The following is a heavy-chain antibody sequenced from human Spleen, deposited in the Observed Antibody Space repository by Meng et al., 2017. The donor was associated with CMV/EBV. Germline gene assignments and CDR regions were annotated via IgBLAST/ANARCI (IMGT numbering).Heavy chain of an antibody. J-gene: IGHJ4*02. CDR3: AVHYYDSSGYYFFDY. Sequence: VYGGCFSGYYWSWIRQPPGKGLEWIGEINHSGSTNYNPSLKSRVTISVDTYKNQFSLKLSSVTAADTAVYYCAVHYYDSSGYYFFDYWGQGTLVTVSS. D-gene: IGHD3-22*01. V-gene: IGHV4-34*01. CDR1: GGCFSGYY. CDR2: INHSGST.